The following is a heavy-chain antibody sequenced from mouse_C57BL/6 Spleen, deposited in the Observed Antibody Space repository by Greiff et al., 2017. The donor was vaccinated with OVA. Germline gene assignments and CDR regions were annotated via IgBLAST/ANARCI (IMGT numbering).Heavy chain of an antibody. CDR3: ARLGDDGYSDY. D-gene: IGHD2-3*01. V-gene: IGHV5-6*02. Sequence: DVMLVESGGDLVKPGGSLKLSCAASGFTFSSYGMSWVRQTPDKRLEWVATISSGGSYTYYPDSVKGRFTISRDNAKNTLYLQMSSLKSEDTAMYDCARLGDDGYSDYWGKGTTLTVSS. CDR2: ISSGGSYT. J-gene: IGHJ2*01. CDR1: GFTFSSYG.